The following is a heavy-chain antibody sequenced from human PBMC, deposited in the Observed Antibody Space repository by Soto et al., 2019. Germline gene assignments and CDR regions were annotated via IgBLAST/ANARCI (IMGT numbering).Heavy chain of an antibody. V-gene: IGHV3-66*01. Sequence: EVQLVESGGGLVQPGGSLRLSCAASGFTVSSNYMSWVRQAPGKGLEWVSVTYSGGTTYYADSVKGRFIISRDNSKNTLDLQMNSLRAEDTAVYYCAREFRTSGSRDAWDIWGQGTMVTVSS. CDR2: TYSGGTT. D-gene: IGHD1-26*01. CDR3: AREFRTSGSRDAWDI. CDR1: GFTVSSNY. J-gene: IGHJ3*02.